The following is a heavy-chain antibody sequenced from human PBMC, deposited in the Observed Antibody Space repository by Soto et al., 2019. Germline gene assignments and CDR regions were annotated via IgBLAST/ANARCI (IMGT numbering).Heavy chain of an antibody. CDR1: GGSISSSSYY. CDR3: ARQGTGAYYDSSGYYFDY. D-gene: IGHD3-22*01. CDR2: IYYSGST. J-gene: IGHJ4*02. V-gene: IGHV4-39*01. Sequence: SETLSLTCTVSGGSISSSSYYWGWIRQPPGKGLEWIGSIYYSGSTYYNPSLKSRVTISVDTSKNQFSLKLSCVTAADTAVYYCARQGTGAYYDSSGYYFDYWGQGTLVTVSS.